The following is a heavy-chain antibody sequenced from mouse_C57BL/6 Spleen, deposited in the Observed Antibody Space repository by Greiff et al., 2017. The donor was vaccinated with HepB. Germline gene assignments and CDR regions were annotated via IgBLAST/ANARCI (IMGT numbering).Heavy chain of an antibody. CDR2: IYPGSGNT. V-gene: IGHV1-76*01. CDR3: ARGDSNYVFFDY. CDR1: GYTFTDYY. D-gene: IGHD2-5*01. Sequence: QVQLKQSGAELVRPGASVKLSCKASGYTFTDYYINWVKQRPGQGLEWIARIYPGSGNTYYNEKFKGKATLTAEKSSSTAYMQLSSLTSEDSAVYFCARGDSNYVFFDYWGQGTTLTVSS. J-gene: IGHJ2*01.